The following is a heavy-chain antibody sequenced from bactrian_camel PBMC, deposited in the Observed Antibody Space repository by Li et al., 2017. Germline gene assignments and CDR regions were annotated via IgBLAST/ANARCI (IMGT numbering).Heavy chain of an antibody. J-gene: IGHJ4*01. CDR1: GFTFGRNG. D-gene: IGHD4*01. V-gene: IGHV3S7*01. CDR2: IYSDGTYT. CDR3: AAGPLLYGDYDRSLDY. Sequence: VQLVESGGGLVQPGGSLRLSCTASGFTFGRNGMSWVRQAPGKGLEWVSGIYSDGTYTHYSDLAKGRFTVSRDNAKNTLYLQMNSLKPEDTAVCYCAAGPLLYGDYDRSLDYWGQGTQVTVS.